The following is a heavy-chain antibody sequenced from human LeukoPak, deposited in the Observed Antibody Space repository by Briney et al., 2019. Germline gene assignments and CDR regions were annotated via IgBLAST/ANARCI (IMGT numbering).Heavy chain of an antibody. J-gene: IGHJ6*03. Sequence: PGGTLRLSYAASGFTFSSYAMSWVRQALGKGLECVSAITGNGGSTYYADSAKGRFTISRDNSKNTLYLQMNTLRAEDTAVYYCAKHAPAIFVAHYYYMDVWGKGTTVTVSS. CDR2: ITGNGGST. V-gene: IGHV3-23*01. CDR3: AKHAPAIFVAHYYYMDV. D-gene: IGHD3-3*01. CDR1: GFTFSSYA.